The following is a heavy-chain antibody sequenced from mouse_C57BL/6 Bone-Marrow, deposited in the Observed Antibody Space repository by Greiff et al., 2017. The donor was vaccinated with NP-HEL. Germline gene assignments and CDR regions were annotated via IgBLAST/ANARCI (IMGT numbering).Heavy chain of an antibody. Sequence: VQLQQSGAELVRPGASVKLSCTASGFNIKDDYMHWVKQRPEQDLEWIGWIDPENGDTEYASKFQGKATITADTSSNTAYLQLSSLTSEDTAVYYCTITTVVAPYYFDYWGQGTTLTVSS. CDR3: TITTVVAPYYFDY. CDR1: GFNIKDDY. CDR2: IDPENGDT. V-gene: IGHV14-4*01. J-gene: IGHJ2*01. D-gene: IGHD1-1*01.